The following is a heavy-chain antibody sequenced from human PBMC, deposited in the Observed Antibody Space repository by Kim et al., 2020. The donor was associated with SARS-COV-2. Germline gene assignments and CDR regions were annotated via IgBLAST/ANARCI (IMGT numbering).Heavy chain of an antibody. J-gene: IGHJ4*02. CDR3: ARRSNRNWSHDY. D-gene: IGHD1-1*01. V-gene: IGHV3-53*01. Sequence: DTVKGRFTVSRDNSKNALFLQMNSLRVEDTATYYCARRSNRNWSHDYWGPGILVTVSS.